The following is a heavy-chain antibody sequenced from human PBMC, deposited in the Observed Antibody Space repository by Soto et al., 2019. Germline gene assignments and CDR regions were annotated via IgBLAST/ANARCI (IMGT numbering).Heavy chain of an antibody. J-gene: IGHJ6*02. CDR2: IYYSGST. D-gene: IGHD3-10*01. CDR1: GGSISSSSYY. CDR3: ARNYGSGSYIMGYYYGMDV. V-gene: IGHV4-39*01. Sequence: LSLTCTVSGGSISSSSYYWGWIRQPPGKGLEWIGSIYYSGSTYYNPSLKSRVTISVDTSKNQFSLKLSSVTAADTAVYYCARNYGSGSYIMGYYYGMDVWGQGTTVTVSS.